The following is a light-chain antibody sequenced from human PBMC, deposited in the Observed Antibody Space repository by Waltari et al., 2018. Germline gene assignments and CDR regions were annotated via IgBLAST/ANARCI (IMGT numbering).Light chain of an antibody. V-gene: IGLV1-51*02. CDR1: SSNLGKTY. CDR2: ENT. Sequence: SVLTQPPSVSAAPGQRVTISCSGGSSNLGKTYLPWYRQFPGTAPKLLIYENTERPSGIPGRFSGSKSGTSATLDITGLQAGDEADYYCGTWDSSLSGAVFGGGTHLTVL. CDR3: GTWDSSLSGAV. J-gene: IGLJ7*01.